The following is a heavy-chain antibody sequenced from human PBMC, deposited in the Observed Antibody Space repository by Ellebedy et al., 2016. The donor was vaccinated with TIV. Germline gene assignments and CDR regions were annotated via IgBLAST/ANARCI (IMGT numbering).Heavy chain of an antibody. CDR3: AREGILRYFDWGAFDY. J-gene: IGHJ4*02. CDR2: ISYDGSNK. V-gene: IGHV3-30-3*01. CDR1: GFTFSSYA. D-gene: IGHD3-9*01. Sequence: GGSLRLXCAASGFTFSSYAMSWVRQAPGKGLEWVAVISYDGSNKYYADSVKGRFTISRDNSKNTLYLQMNSLRAEDTAVYYCAREGILRYFDWGAFDYWGQGTLVTVSS.